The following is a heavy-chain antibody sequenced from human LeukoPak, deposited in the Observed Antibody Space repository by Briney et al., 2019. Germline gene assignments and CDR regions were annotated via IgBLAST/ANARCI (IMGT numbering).Heavy chain of an antibody. CDR3: ARGAEMATITFDY. V-gene: IGHV3-48*03. J-gene: IGHJ4*02. CDR1: GFTFSSYE. Sequence: GGSLRLSCAASGFTFSSYEMNWVRQAPGKGLEWVSYISSSGSTIYYADSVKGRFTISRDNAKNSLYLQMNSLRAEDTAVYYCARGAEMATITFDYWGQGTLVTVSS. CDR2: ISSSGSTI. D-gene: IGHD5-24*01.